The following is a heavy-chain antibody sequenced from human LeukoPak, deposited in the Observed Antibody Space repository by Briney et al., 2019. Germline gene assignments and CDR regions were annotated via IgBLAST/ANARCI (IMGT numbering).Heavy chain of an antibody. J-gene: IGHJ4*02. V-gene: IGHV4-61*08. CDR3: ARRGGSGRSFDY. CDR1: GASVSSGGYY. CDR2: IYYSGST. Sequence: SETLSLTCTVSGASVSSGGYYWSWIRQPPGKGLEWIGYIYYSGSTNYNPSLKSRVTISVDTSKNQFSLKVNCVTAADTAIYYCARRGGSGRSFDYWGQGTLVTVSS. D-gene: IGHD3-10*01.